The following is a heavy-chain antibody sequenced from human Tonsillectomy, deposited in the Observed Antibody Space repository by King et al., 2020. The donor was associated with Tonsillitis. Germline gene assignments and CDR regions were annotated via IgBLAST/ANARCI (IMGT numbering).Heavy chain of an antibody. CDR3: AKGLGSCSSSSRYPVYYGMDV. D-gene: IGHD2-2*01. CDR1: GFTFSSYA. Sequence: VQLVESGGGLVQPGGSLRLSCAASGFTFSSYAMGWVRQAPGKGLEWVSVISGSSGSTDYADSVKGRFTISRDNSKNTLYLQMNSLRAEDTAIYYCAKGLGSCSSSSRYPVYYGMDVWGQGTTVTVSS. J-gene: IGHJ6*02. V-gene: IGHV3-23*04. CDR2: ISGSSGST.